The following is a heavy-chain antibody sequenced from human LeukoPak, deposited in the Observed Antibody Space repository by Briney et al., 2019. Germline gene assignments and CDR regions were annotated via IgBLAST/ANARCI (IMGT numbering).Heavy chain of an antibody. CDR3: ARGGYGYSNY. CDR2: IYYSGST. V-gene: IGHV4-59*01. D-gene: IGHD4-11*01. CDR1: GGSISSYY. Sequence: SETLSLTCTVSGGSISSYYWSWIRQPPGKGLEWIGFIYYSGSTKYNPSLKSRVTISVDTSKNQFSLKLSSVTAADTAVYYCARGGYGYSNYWGQGTLVTVSS. J-gene: IGHJ4*02.